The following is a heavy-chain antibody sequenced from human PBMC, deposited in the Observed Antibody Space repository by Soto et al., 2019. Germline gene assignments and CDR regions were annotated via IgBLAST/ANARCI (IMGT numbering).Heavy chain of an antibody. D-gene: IGHD6-6*01. CDR2: ISSSGGST. CDR3: AKDSSSVPNWFDP. CDR1: GFTFRTYA. J-gene: IGHJ5*02. V-gene: IGHV3-23*01. Sequence: GGSLRLSCKVSGFTFRTYAMSWVRQAPGKGLEWVSAISSSGGSTYYADSVKGRFTISRDNSKDTLYLQMNSLRAEDTALYYCAKDSSSVPNWFDPWGQGTLVTVSS.